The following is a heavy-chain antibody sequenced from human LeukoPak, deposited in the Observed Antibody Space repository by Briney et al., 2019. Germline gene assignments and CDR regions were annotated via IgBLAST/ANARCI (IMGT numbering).Heavy chain of an antibody. CDR1: GFTFSTYA. CDR2: ISNSGYST. Sequence: GGSLRLSCAASGFTFSTYAMSWVRQAPGKGLEWVSVISNSGYSTYYADSVKGRFTISRDNSNNTLFLQMNSLRTEDTAVYYCATLATIAARLFDYWGQGTLVTVSS. V-gene: IGHV3-23*01. CDR3: ATLATIAARLFDY. J-gene: IGHJ4*02. D-gene: IGHD6-6*01.